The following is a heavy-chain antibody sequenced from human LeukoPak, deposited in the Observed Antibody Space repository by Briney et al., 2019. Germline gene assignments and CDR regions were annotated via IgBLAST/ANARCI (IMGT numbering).Heavy chain of an antibody. CDR1: GYSIRTGYY. Sequence: SETLSLTCGVSGYSIRTGYYWGWVRQPPGKDLEWIGSVYHSGSTYYNPALKSRVNILVDTSKNQFSLSLTSVTAADTAVYYCARSYFSVGAFDIWGQGTMVTVSS. V-gene: IGHV4-38-2*01. CDR2: VYHSGST. CDR3: ARSYFSVGAFDI. D-gene: IGHD2/OR15-2a*01. J-gene: IGHJ3*02.